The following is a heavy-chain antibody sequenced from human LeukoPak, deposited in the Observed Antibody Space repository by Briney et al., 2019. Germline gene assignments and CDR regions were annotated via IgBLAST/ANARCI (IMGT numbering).Heavy chain of an antibody. J-gene: IGHJ4*02. CDR2: IYYSGST. CDR1: GGSISTYY. Sequence: SETLSLTCTVSGGSISTYYWSWVRQPPGKGLEWIGYIYYSGSTNYNPSLRSRLTISVDTSKNQFSLKLSSVTAADTAVYYCASGTTVTNFAYWGQGTLVTVSS. CDR3: ASGTTVTNFAY. D-gene: IGHD4-17*01. V-gene: IGHV4-59*08.